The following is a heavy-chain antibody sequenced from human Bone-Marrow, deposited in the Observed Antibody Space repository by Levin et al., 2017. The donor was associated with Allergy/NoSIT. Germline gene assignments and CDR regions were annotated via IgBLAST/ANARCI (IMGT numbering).Heavy chain of an antibody. CDR2: ISYDGSNK. J-gene: IGHJ6*02. Sequence: GGSLRLSCAASGFTFSSYAMHWVRQAPGKGLEWVAVISYDGSNKYYADSVKGRFTISRDNSKNTLYLQMNSLRAEDTAVYYCARVRYSSSPYYYGMDVWGQGTTVTVSS. V-gene: IGHV3-30*04. CDR1: GFTFSSYA. CDR3: ARVRYSSSPYYYGMDV. D-gene: IGHD6-13*01.